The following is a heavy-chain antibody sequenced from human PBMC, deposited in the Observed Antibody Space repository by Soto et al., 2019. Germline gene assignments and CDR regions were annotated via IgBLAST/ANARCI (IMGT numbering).Heavy chain of an antibody. CDR2: INPYNGNT. D-gene: IGHD1-26*01. Sequence: QVQLVQSGAEVKKPGASVKVSCKASGYTFTSYGISWVRQSPGQGLEWMGWINPYNGNTNYAQKLQGRVTMTTDPSTSTAYMEVRSLRSDDTAVYYCARDPVGGNCFDPWGQGTLVTVSS. V-gene: IGHV1-18*01. CDR1: GYTFTSYG. CDR3: ARDPVGGNCFDP. J-gene: IGHJ5*02.